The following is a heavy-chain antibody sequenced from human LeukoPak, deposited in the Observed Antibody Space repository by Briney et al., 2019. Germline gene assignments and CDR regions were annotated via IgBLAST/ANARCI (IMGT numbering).Heavy chain of an antibody. CDR3: ATIAVAASSDY. V-gene: IGHV4-38-2*02. D-gene: IGHD6-19*01. CDR1: GYSISSGYY. J-gene: IGHJ4*02. CDR2: MFHSGNT. Sequence: PSETLSLTCTVSGYSISSGYYWGWIRQPPGKGLEWIGNMFHSGNTYHNPSLKSRVTISGDTSKNQFSLKLSSVTAADTAVYYCATIAVAASSDYWGQGTLVTVSS.